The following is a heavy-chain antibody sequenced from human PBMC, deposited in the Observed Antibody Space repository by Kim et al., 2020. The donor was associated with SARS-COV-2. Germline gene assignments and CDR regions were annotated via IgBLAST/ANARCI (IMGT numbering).Heavy chain of an antibody. D-gene: IGHD5-18*01. J-gene: IGHJ4*02. CDR1: GFTFSSYW. V-gene: IGHV3-7*03. Sequence: GGSLRLSCAASGFTFSSYWMSWVLQAPGKGLEWVANIKQDGSEKYYVDSVKGRFTISRDNAKNSLYLQMNSLRAEDTAVYYCARVLDTAMEVYFDYWGQGTLVTVSS. CDR2: IKQDGSEK. CDR3: ARVLDTAMEVYFDY.